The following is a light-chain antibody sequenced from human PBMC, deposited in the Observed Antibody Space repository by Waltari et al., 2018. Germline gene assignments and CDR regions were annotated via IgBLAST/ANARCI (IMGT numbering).Light chain of an antibody. CDR1: SSNIGSRY. Sequence: SVLTQPPSASGAPGQRVTISCSGSSSNIGSRYVYWYQQVPGKAPKLLIYTDDQRAAWVPERVSAAKSGTSVSLAISGLRSADEADYYCASWDDSPSGHVVFGGGTKLTVL. CDR3: ASWDDSPSGHVV. J-gene: IGLJ2*01. V-gene: IGLV1-47*02. CDR2: TDD.